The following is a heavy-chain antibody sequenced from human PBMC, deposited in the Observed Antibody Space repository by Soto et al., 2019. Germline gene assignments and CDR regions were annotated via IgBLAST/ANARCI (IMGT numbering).Heavy chain of an antibody. D-gene: IGHD3-10*01. CDR3: AKSSAYYYGSGDYAHSPPLYYFDY. V-gene: IGHV3-23*01. CDR1: GFTFSSYA. J-gene: IGHJ4*02. CDR2: ISGSGGST. Sequence: PGGSLRLSCAASGFTFSSYAMSWVRQAPGKGLEWVSAISGSGGSTYYADSVKGRFTISRDNSKNTLYLQMNSLRAEDTAVYYCAKSSAYYYGSGDYAHSPPLYYFDYWGQGTLVTVSS.